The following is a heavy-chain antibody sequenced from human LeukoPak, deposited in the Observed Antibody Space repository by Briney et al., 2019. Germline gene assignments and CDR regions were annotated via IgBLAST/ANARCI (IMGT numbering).Heavy chain of an antibody. J-gene: IGHJ4*02. Sequence: PSETLSLTCAVYGGSFSGYYWSWIRQPPGKGLEWIGEINHSGSTNYNPSLKSRVTISVDMSKNQFSLKLSSVTAADTAVYYCARGLPGYSSGWYLYWGQGTLVTVSS. CDR3: ARGLPGYSSGWYLY. D-gene: IGHD6-19*01. V-gene: IGHV4-34*01. CDR1: GGSFSGYY. CDR2: INHSGST.